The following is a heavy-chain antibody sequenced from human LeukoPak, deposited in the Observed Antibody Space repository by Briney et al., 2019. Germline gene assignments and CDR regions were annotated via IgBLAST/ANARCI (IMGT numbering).Heavy chain of an antibody. CDR2: INHSGST. D-gene: IGHD3-3*01. V-gene: IGHV4-34*01. Sequence: PSETLSLTCAVYGGSFSGYYWSWIRQPPGKGLEWIGEINHSGSTNYNPSLKSRVTISVDTSKNQFSLKLSSVTAADTAVYFCAKEEWFRFDIWGQGTSVTVSS. CDR1: GGSFSGYY. CDR3: AKEEWFRFDI. J-gene: IGHJ4*02.